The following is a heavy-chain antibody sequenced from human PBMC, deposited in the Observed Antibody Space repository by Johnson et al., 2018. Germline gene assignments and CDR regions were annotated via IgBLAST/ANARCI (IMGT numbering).Heavy chain of an antibody. CDR1: GFTFSDSI. CDR3: IKETLAGGLDH. D-gene: IGHD6-13*01. Sequence: EVQLLESGGGLVQXGGSLKLXCAASGFTFSDSIIHWVRQASGKGLEWVGRIRSKSDTYATAYAVSVKGRITTSRDDSIKTAYLQMNSLRPEETALYFCIKETLAGGLDHWGQGTLVTVSS. V-gene: IGHV3-73*01. CDR2: IRSKSDTYAT. J-gene: IGHJ4*02.